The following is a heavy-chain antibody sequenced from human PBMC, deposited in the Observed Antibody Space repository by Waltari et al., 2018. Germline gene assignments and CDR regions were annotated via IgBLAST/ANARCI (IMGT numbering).Heavy chain of an antibody. Sequence: QVQLQQWGAGLLKPSEPLSLTCAVYGGSFSGYYWSWIRQPPGKGLEWIGEINHSGSTNYNPSLKSRVTISVDTSKNQFSLKLSSVTAADTAVYYCARNGGWYELWFDPWGQGTLVTVSS. J-gene: IGHJ5*02. CDR3: ARNGGWYELWFDP. D-gene: IGHD6-19*01. CDR2: INHSGST. CDR1: GGSFSGYY. V-gene: IGHV4-34*01.